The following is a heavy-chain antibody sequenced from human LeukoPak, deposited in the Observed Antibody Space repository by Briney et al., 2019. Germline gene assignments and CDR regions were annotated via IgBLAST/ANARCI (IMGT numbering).Heavy chain of an antibody. V-gene: IGHV7-4-1*02. CDR1: GYTFTSYA. CDR2: INTNTGNP. D-gene: IGHD6-19*01. Sequence: ASVKVSCKASGYTFTSYAMNWVRQAPGQGLEWMGWINTNTGNPTYAQGFTGRFVFSLDTSVSTAYLQISSLKAEDTAVYYCARDPSSGWYGALYYYYMDVWGEGTTVTISS. J-gene: IGHJ6*03. CDR3: ARDPSSGWYGALYYYYMDV.